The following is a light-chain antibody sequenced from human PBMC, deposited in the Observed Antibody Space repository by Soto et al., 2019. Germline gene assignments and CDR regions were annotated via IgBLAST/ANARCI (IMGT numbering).Light chain of an antibody. Sequence: QSALTQPASVSGSPGQSITISCTGTSSDIGDYNYVSWFQQHPGKAPKLMIYDDSNRPSGVSNRFSGSKSGNTASLTISGLQAEDEADYYCSSYTSSSTLDVFGTGTKLTVL. J-gene: IGLJ1*01. CDR3: SSYTSSSTLDV. CDR1: SSDIGDYNY. CDR2: DDS. V-gene: IGLV2-14*03.